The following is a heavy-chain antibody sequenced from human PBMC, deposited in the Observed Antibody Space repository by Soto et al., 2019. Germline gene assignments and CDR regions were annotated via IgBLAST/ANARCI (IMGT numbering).Heavy chain of an antibody. CDR3: ARAASYSSSWQEGFDY. CDR2: IYYSGST. Sequence: QVQLQESGPGLVKPSQTLSLTCTVSGGSISSGGYYWSWIRQHPGKGLEWIGYIYYSGSTYYNPSLKSRVTISVDTSKNQFSLKLSSVTAADTAVYYCARAASYSSSWQEGFDYWGQGTLVTVSS. V-gene: IGHV4-31*03. D-gene: IGHD6-13*01. J-gene: IGHJ4*02. CDR1: GGSISSGGYY.